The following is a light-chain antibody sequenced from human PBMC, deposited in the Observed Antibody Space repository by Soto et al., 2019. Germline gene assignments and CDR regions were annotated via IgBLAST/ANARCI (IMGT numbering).Light chain of an antibody. CDR3: QQSYSTPIT. CDR1: QNINNR. J-gene: IGKJ5*01. V-gene: IGKV1-5*03. CDR2: WAS. Sequence: DIQMTQSPSTLSASVGDRVIITCRASQNINNRLAWYQQRPGKSPKLLVYWASTLESGVPSRFSGSGSGTEFTLSISGLQPDDFATYYCQQSYSTPITFGQGTRLEIK.